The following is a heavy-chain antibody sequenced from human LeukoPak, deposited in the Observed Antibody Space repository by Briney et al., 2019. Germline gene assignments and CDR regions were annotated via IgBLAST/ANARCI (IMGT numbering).Heavy chain of an antibody. CDR3: AKDTSDTGMFDAFDI. CDR1: GFTFDDYA. Sequence: GGSLRLSCAASGFTFDDYAMHWVRQAPGKGLEWVSGISWNSGSIGYADSVKGRFTISRDNAKNSLYLQMNSLRAEDTALYYCAKDTSDTGMFDAFDIWGRGTMVTVSS. J-gene: IGHJ3*02. V-gene: IGHV3-9*01. CDR2: ISWNSGSI. D-gene: IGHD1-14*01.